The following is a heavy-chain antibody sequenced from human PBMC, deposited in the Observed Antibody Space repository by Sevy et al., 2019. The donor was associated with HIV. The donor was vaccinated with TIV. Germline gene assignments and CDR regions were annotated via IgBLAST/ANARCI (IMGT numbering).Heavy chain of an antibody. CDR2: IYTTGST. J-gene: IGHJ5*02. Sequence: SETLSLTCTVSGGSISSGSYYWSWIRQPAGKGLEWIGRIYTTGSTNYNPSLKSRVTISVDTSKNLFSLKLSSVTAADTAVYYCAREGSTWAGWFDPWGQGTLVTVSS. CDR1: GGSISSGSYY. D-gene: IGHD6-13*01. V-gene: IGHV4-61*02. CDR3: AREGSTWAGWFDP.